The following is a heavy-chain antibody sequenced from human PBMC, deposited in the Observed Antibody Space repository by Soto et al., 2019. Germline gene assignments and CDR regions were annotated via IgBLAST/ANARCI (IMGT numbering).Heavy chain of an antibody. Sequence: EVQLVESGGGLVQPGGSLRLSCAASGFTVSSNYMSWVRQAPGKGLEWVSVIYSGGSTYYADSVKGRFTISRDNSKNTLYLQMNSLRAEDTAVYYCAREWLDYYYYYMDVWGKGTTVTVSS. CDR3: AREWLDYYYYYMDV. V-gene: IGHV3-66*01. D-gene: IGHD3-22*01. J-gene: IGHJ6*03. CDR2: IYSGGST. CDR1: GFTVSSNY.